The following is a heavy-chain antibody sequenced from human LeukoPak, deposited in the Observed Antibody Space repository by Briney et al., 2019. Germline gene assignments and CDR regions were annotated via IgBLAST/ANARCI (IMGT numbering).Heavy chain of an antibody. Sequence: ASVTLSCKASGYTFTDFYIHWVRQAPGQGPEWMGWTNPNIGSTNSAQKFQGRGTMTRDTSISTAYMELSGLRSDDTAVYYCARDTNIPESETFHYWGQGTLVTVSS. D-gene: IGHD2-2*02. CDR3: ARDTNIPESETFHY. CDR2: TNPNIGST. V-gene: IGHV1-2*02. CDR1: GYTFTDFY. J-gene: IGHJ4*02.